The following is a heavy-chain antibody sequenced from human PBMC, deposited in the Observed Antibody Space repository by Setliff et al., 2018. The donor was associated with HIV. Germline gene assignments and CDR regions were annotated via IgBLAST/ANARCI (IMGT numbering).Heavy chain of an antibody. CDR3: ARDLDPYFAMAV. Sequence: PGGSLRLSCAASGFTFNKYIMSWVRQAPGKGLEWVSAISDNGGSTYYADSMEGRFTISRDNSKNTLYLQMNSLRAEDTAVYYCARDLDPYFAMAVWGQGTTVTVSS. J-gene: IGHJ6*02. V-gene: IGHV3-23*01. CDR1: GFTFNKYI. CDR2: ISDNGGST.